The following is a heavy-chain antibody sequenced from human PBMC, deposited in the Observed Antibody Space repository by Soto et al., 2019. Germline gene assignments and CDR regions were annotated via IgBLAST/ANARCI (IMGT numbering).Heavy chain of an antibody. CDR1: GFTFSSYS. J-gene: IGHJ6*03. CDR3: ARESVVVVPSATMHYYYYMDV. V-gene: IGHV3-21*01. Sequence: EVQLVESGGGLVKPGGSLRLSCAASGFTFSSYSMNWVRQAPGKGLEWVSSISSSSSYIYYADSVKGRLTISRDNAKNLLYLQMNSLRAEDTAVYYCARESVVVVPSATMHYYYYMDVWCKGTTVTVSS. D-gene: IGHD2-2*01. CDR2: ISSSSSYI.